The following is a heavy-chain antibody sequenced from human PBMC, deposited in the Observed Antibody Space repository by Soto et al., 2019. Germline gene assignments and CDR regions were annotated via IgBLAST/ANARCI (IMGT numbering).Heavy chain of an antibody. Sequence: SETLSLTCTVSGGSITTSSHYWGWIRQSPGKGLECIGNIYYDGNTYYNPSLKSRVTISVDTSKNQFSLKLSSVTAADTAVYYCARHLTYCSAGSCYYDFPYYGMDVWGQGTTVTVSS. V-gene: IGHV4-39*01. CDR3: ARHLTYCSAGSCYYDFPYYGMDV. D-gene: IGHD2-15*01. J-gene: IGHJ6*02. CDR1: GGSITTSSHY. CDR2: IYYDGNT.